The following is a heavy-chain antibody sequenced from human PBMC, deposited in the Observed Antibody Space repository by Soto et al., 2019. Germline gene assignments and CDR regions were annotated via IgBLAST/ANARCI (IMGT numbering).Heavy chain of an antibody. Sequence: EVQLLESGGGLVQPGGSLRLSCAASGFTFSSYAMNWVRQAPGKGLEWVSGISGNGGTTYYAESVKGRFTISRDNSKNTLYLQMDSLRAEDTAVYYCVNPRGGYCSGGSCYVIDYWCQGTLVTVSS. CDR3: VNPRGGYCSGGSCYVIDY. CDR2: ISGNGGTT. CDR1: GFTFSSYA. D-gene: IGHD2-15*01. V-gene: IGHV3-23*01. J-gene: IGHJ4*02.